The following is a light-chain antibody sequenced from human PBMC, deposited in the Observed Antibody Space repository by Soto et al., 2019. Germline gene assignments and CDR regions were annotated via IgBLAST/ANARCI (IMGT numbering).Light chain of an antibody. J-gene: IGKJ2*01. CDR2: AAS. V-gene: IGKV1-39*01. CDR1: RDIRDY. Sequence: DIQMTQSPSSLSASVGDTVTITCRAARDIRDYLIGYQQKPGKAPQLLPYAASSLQSGVPSRFSGSGAGSDFSLTISSLEPEDFATYYCHQTYSAPQFTFGQGTRLDIK. CDR3: HQTYSAPQFT.